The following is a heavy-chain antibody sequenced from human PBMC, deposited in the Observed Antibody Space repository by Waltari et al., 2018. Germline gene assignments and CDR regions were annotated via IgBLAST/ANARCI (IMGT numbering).Heavy chain of an antibody. CDR2: IHYSGST. CDR3: ARASAGLYDAFDL. V-gene: IGHV4-59*13. J-gene: IGHJ3*01. D-gene: IGHD3-3*01. Sequence: QEQLQESGPGLVKPAETLSLTCSVSGGPMRDYYWSWIRQPPGKGLDWIGYIHYSGSTNYNPSLKSRVTISVDTSKNQFSLKLRSVTAADTAVYYCARASAGLYDAFDLWGQGTTVSVSS. CDR1: GGPMRDYY.